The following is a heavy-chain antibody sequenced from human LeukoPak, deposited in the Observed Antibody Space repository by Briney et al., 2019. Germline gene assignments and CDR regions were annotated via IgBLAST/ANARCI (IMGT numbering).Heavy chain of an antibody. CDR1: GGSISSYY. CDR2: IYYSGST. V-gene: IGHV4-59*01. J-gene: IGHJ4*02. Sequence: SETLSLTCTVSGGSISSYYWSWIRQPPGKGLEWIGYIYYSGSTNYNPSLKSRVTISVDTSKNQFSLKLSSVTAADTAVYYCAGVWEPSGIAAAGYFDYWGQGTLVTVSS. CDR3: AGVWEPSGIAAAGYFDY. D-gene: IGHD6-13*01.